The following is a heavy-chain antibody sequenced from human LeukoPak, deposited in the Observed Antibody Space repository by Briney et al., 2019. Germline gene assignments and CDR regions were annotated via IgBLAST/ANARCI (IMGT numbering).Heavy chain of an antibody. CDR1: GGSFSGYY. J-gene: IGHJ5*02. Sequence: SETLSLTCAVYGGSFSGYYWSWIRQPPGKGLEWIGEINHSGSTNYNPSLKSRVTISVDTSKNQFSLKLSSVTAAGTAVYYCARGGNSTSYNWFDPWGQGTLVTVSS. CDR3: ARGGNSTSYNWFDP. CDR2: INHSGST. V-gene: IGHV4-34*01. D-gene: IGHD2-2*01.